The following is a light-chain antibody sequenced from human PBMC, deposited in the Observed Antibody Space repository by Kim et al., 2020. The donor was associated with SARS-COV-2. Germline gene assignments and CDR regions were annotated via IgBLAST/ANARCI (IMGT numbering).Light chain of an antibody. CDR2: GAS. Sequence: PPGERAHPSSMAGHTISASYLAWYQQKPGQAPLLLIYGASSRATDIPVRFSGSGSGTDFTLTISRLEPEDFAVYYCQQYGSSPWTFGQGTKVDIK. V-gene: IGKV3-20*01. CDR3: QQYGSSPWT. J-gene: IGKJ1*01. CDR1: HTISASY.